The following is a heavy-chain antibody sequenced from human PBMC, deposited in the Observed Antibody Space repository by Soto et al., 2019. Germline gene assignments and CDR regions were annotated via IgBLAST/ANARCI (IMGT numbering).Heavy chain of an antibody. D-gene: IGHD5-18*01. Sequence: GGSLRLSCVASDFTFSNNAMTWVRQAPGKGLEWVSAISGGGGSAYYADSVKGRFTISRDNSKNTLYLHMNTLRAEDTAVYYCAKGGGYTAIDYWGQGTLVTVSS. J-gene: IGHJ4*02. V-gene: IGHV3-23*01. CDR3: AKGGGYTAIDY. CDR2: ISGGGGSA. CDR1: DFTFSNNA.